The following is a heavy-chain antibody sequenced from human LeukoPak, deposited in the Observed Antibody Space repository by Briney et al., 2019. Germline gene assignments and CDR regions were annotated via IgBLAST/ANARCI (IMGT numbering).Heavy chain of an antibody. V-gene: IGHV1-2*02. D-gene: IGHD6-13*01. Sequence: APVKVSCKASGYTFTGYYMHWVRQAPGQGLEWMGWINPNSGGTNYAQKFQGRVTMTRDTSISTAYMELSRLRSDDTAVYYCARGWQLASYYYYYMDVWGKGTTVTVSS. J-gene: IGHJ6*03. CDR2: INPNSGGT. CDR1: GYTFTGYY. CDR3: ARGWQLASYYYYYMDV.